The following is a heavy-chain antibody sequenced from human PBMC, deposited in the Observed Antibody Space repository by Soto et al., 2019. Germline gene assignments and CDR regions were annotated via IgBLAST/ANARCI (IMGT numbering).Heavy chain of an antibody. CDR2: LSYDGSNK. J-gene: IGHJ4*02. Sequence: QVQLVESGGGVVQPGRSLRLSCAASGFTFSSYGMHWVRQAPGKGLEWVAVLSYDGSNKYYADSVKGRFTISRDNSKNTLYLQMNSLRAEDTAVYYCAKDRFTVNPSNFAYWGQGTLVTVSS. CDR1: GFTFSSYG. D-gene: IGHD4-17*01. CDR3: AKDRFTVNPSNFAY. V-gene: IGHV3-30*18.